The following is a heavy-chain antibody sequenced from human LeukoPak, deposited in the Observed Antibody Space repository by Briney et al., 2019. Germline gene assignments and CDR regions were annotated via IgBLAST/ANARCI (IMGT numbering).Heavy chain of an antibody. CDR2: INTNTGNP. V-gene: IGHV7-4-1*02. CDR3: ARVEMQVYCSGGSCPLNDAFDI. J-gene: IGHJ3*02. Sequence: ASVKVSCKASGYTFTSYAMNWVRQAPGQGLEWMGWINTNTGNPTYAQGFTGRFVFSLDSSVSTAYLQISSLKAEDTAVYYCARVEMQVYCSGGSCPLNDAFDIWGQGTMVTVSS. CDR1: GYTFTSYA. D-gene: IGHD2-15*01.